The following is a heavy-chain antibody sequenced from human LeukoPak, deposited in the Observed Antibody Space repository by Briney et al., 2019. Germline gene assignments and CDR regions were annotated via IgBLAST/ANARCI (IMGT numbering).Heavy chain of an antibody. CDR1: GGSFSGYY. J-gene: IGHJ4*02. Sequence: SETLSLTCAVYGGSFSGYYWSWIRQPPGKGLEWIGEINHSGSTNYNPSLKSRVTISVDTSKNQFSLKLSSVTAAHTAVYYCATGVHGITAAGDYYFDYWGQGTLVTVSS. CDR2: INHSGST. V-gene: IGHV4-34*01. CDR3: ATGVHGITAAGDYYFDY. D-gene: IGHD6-13*01.